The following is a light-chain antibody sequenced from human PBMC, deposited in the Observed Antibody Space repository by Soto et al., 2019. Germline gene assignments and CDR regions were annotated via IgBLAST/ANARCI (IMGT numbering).Light chain of an antibody. Sequence: AQSPSSLCASVGDRVKFTCRVSQGIRNGLGWYQQKAGNASKILIYAASGLQSGVPSRFSGSGSGTDFSLPSSSRQTGDFATYYCLQDCNYPWTFGQGTKVDTK. CDR2: AAS. J-gene: IGKJ1*01. V-gene: IGKV1-6*01. CDR1: QGIRNG. CDR3: LQDCNYPWT.